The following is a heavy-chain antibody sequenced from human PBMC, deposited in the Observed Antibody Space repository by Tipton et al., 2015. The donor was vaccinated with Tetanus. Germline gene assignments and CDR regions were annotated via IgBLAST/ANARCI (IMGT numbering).Heavy chain of an antibody. CDR1: GGSVSSGAYC. Sequence: TLSLTSTVSGGSVSSGAYCWSWIRQHPGKGLESIGCISSRGSTYYNPSLTSRVSISVDTSKNQFSLKLTSVTAADTAIYYCARGGDNLTFQRPTGRWFDPWGHGTLVTVSS. V-gene: IGHV4-31*03. J-gene: IGHJ5*02. D-gene: IGHD1-1*01. CDR2: ISSRGST. CDR3: ARGGDNLTFQRPTGRWFDP.